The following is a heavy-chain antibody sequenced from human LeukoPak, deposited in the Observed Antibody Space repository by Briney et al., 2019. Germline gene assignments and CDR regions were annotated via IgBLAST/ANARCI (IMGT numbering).Heavy chain of an antibody. V-gene: IGHV4-39*01. CDR3: ARHDSSGPYNAFDI. D-gene: IGHD3-22*01. CDR2: IYYSGGT. J-gene: IGHJ3*02. CDR1: GGSVSSSGFY. Sequence: SETLSLTCTVSGGSVSSSGFYWAWIRQPPGKGLEWIGTIYYSGGTYYNSSLKSRLTISIDTSNNQFSLNLNSVTAADTAVYYCARHDSSGPYNAFDIWGQGTMVTVSS.